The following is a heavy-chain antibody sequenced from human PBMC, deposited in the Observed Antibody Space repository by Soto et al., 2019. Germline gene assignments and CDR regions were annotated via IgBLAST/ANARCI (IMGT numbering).Heavy chain of an antibody. D-gene: IGHD1-26*01. V-gene: IGHV3-49*04. Sequence: PGGSLRLSCTASGFTFGDYAMSWVRQAPGKGPEWVGFIRSKAYGGTTEYAASVKGRFTISRDDSKSIAYLQMNSLKTEDTAVYYCTRGGAWVDYYYYYGMDVWGQGTTVTVSS. J-gene: IGHJ6*02. CDR3: TRGGAWVDYYYYYGMDV. CDR1: GFTFGDYA. CDR2: IRSKAYGGTT.